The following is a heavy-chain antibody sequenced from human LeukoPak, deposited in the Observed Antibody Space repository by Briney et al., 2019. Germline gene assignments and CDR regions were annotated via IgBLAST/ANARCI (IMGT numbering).Heavy chain of an antibody. CDR3: ARRGTGVVTINYYYYYYMDV. J-gene: IGHJ6*03. V-gene: IGHV3-7*01. D-gene: IGHD3-3*01. CDR2: IGQDGIEK. CDR1: GFTFSSYS. Sequence: PGGSLRLSCAASGFTFSSYSMNWVRQAPGKGLEWVANIGQDGIEKYYVDSVRGRFTISRDNAKNSLYLQMDSLRAEDTAVYYCARRGTGVVTINYYYYYYMDVWGKGTTVTVSS.